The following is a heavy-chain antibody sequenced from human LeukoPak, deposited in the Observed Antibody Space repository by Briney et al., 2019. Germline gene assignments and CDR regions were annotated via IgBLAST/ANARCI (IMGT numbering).Heavy chain of an antibody. CDR2: ISAYNGNT. CDR3: ARIQTYYDFWSGYQLDY. D-gene: IGHD3-3*01. Sequence: GASVKVSCKASGYTFTSYGISWVRQAPGQGLEWMGWISAYNGNTNYAQKLQGRVTMTTDTSTSTAYMELRSLRSDDTAVYYCARIQTYYDFWSGYQLDYWGQGTLVTVSS. CDR1: GYTFTSYG. J-gene: IGHJ4*02. V-gene: IGHV1-18*01.